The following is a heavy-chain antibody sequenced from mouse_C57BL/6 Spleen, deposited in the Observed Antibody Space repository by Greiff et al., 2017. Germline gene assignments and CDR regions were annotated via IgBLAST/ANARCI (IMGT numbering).Heavy chain of an antibody. CDR2: INPGSGGT. CDR1: GYAFTNYL. J-gene: IGHJ1*03. CDR3: ARYTPNWYFEV. Sequence: QVQLQQSGAELVRPGTSVKVSCKASGYAFTNYLIEWVKQRPGQGLEWIGVINPGSGGTNYNEKFKGKATLTADKSSSTAYMQLSSLTSEDSSVYFCARYTPNWYFEVWGTGTTVTVSS. V-gene: IGHV1-54*01. D-gene: IGHD5-1-1*01.